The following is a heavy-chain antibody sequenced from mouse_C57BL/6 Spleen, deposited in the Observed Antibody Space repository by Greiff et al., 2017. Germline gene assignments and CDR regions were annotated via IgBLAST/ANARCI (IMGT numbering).Heavy chain of an antibody. J-gene: IGHJ4*01. V-gene: IGHV1-18*01. CDR1: GYTFTDYN. Sequence: EVKLMESGPELVKPGASVKIPCKASGYTFTDYNMDWVKQSHGKSLEWIGDINPNNGGTIYNQKFKGKATLTVDKSSSTAYMELRSLTSEDTAVYYCARTAYIYAMDYWGQGTSVTVSS. CDR2: INPNNGGT. D-gene: IGHD6-5*01. CDR3: ARTAYIYAMDY.